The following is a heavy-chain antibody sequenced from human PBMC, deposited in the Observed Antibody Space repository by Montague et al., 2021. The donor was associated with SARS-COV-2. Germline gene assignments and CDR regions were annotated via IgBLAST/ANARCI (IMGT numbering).Heavy chain of an antibody. CDR2: ISLSSNFI. CDR3: ARDLGSSNSDY. Sequence: SLRLSCAASAFTFSSYTMNWVRQAPGRGLEWVSSISLSSNFIYYADSVKGRFTISRDNAKNSLYLQMNSLRADDTAVYFCARDLGSSNSDYWGQGTLVTVSS. D-gene: IGHD6-13*01. V-gene: IGHV3-21*01. J-gene: IGHJ4*02. CDR1: AFTFSSYT.